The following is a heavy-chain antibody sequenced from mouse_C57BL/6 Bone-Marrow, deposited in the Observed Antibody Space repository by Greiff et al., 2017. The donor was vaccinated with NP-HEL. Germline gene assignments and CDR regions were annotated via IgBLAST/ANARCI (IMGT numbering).Heavy chain of an antibody. CDR3: ARSYDGYYVFFAF. CDR1: GYTFTSYW. J-gene: IGHJ3*01. V-gene: IGHV1-69*01. Sequence: QVQLQPSGAELVMPGASVKLSCKASGYTFTSYWLHWVKQRPGQGLEWIGEIDPSDSYTTYNQKFKGKSTLTVDKSSSTAYMQLSSLTSEDSAVYYCARSYDGYYVFFAFWGQGTLVTVSA. CDR2: IDPSDSYT. D-gene: IGHD2-3*01.